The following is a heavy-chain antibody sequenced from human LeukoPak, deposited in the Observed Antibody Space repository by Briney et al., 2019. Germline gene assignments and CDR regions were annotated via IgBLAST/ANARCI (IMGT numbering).Heavy chain of an antibody. D-gene: IGHD6-13*01. CDR3: ARGTIAAPGTDY. Sequence: GSLRLSCAASGFTFSGYWMHWVRQAPGKGLEWVANLEQDESEKHFADSVKGRFTISRDNAENSLYLQMNSLRAEDTAMYYCARGTIAAPGTDYWGQGTLVTVSS. J-gene: IGHJ4*02. V-gene: IGHV3-7*01. CDR2: LEQDESEK. CDR1: GFTFSGYW.